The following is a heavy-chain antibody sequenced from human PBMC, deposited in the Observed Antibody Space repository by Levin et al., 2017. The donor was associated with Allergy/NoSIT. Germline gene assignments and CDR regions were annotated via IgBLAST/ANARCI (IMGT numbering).Heavy chain of an antibody. J-gene: IGHJ4*02. D-gene: IGHD5-18*01. CDR2: ISSSGSTV. CDR3: ARNGDGYSYASGN. Sequence: GGSLRLSCAASGFTFSDYYMSWIRQAPGKGLEWVSYISSSGSTVYYADSLKGRFTISRDNAKNSLHLQMNSLRAEDTAVYYCARNGDGYSYASGNWGQGTLVTVSS. CDR1: GFTFSDYY. V-gene: IGHV3-11*01.